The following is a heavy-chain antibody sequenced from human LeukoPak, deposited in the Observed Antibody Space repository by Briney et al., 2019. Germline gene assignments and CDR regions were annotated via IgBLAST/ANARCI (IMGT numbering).Heavy chain of an antibody. D-gene: IGHD3-22*01. Sequence: GGSLRLSCAASGFTFNNYNMKWVRQAPGKGLEWVSYISSSSSTIYYADSVKGRFTISRDNAKNSLYLQMNSLRAEDTAVYYCARVAFRSGYYFPSTDYYAMDVWGQGTTVTVSS. J-gene: IGHJ6*02. CDR1: GFTFNNYN. CDR2: ISSSSSTI. CDR3: ARVAFRSGYYFPSTDYYAMDV. V-gene: IGHV3-48*04.